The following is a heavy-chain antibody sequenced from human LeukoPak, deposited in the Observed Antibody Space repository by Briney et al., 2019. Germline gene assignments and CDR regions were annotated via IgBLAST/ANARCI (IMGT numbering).Heavy chain of an antibody. D-gene: IGHD2-15*01. Sequence: PSETLSLTCTVSGGSISSGDYYWSWIRTPPGKGLEWFGYIYYSGSTYYNPSLKSRVTISVDTSKIQLYLKLSTVTAADTAVCSWARVILLGTVVATDMGRQGTILTVSA. J-gene: IGHJ3*02. CDR1: GGSISSGDYY. V-gene: IGHV4-30-4*01. CDR2: IYYSGST. CDR3: ARVILLGTVVATDM.